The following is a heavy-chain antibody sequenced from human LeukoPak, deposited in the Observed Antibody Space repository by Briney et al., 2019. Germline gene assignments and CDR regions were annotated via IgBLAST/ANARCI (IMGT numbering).Heavy chain of an antibody. Sequence: EASVKVSCKASGYTCTSYDINWVRQATGQGLEWMGWMNPNSGNTGYAQKFQGRVTMTRNTSISTAYMELSSLRSEDTAVYYCARGQYYDFWSGPYYYYYGMDVWGQGTTVTVSS. CDR1: GYTCTSYD. V-gene: IGHV1-8*01. J-gene: IGHJ6*02. D-gene: IGHD3-3*01. CDR3: ARGQYYDFWSGPYYYYYGMDV. CDR2: MNPNSGNT.